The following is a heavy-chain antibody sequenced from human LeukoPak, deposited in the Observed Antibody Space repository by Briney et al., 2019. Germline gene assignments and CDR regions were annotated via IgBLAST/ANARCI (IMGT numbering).Heavy chain of an antibody. Sequence: SETLSLTCTVSGGSISSSSYYWGWIRQPPGKGLEWIGYIYYSGRTYYNPSLKSRVTISVDTSKNQFSLKLSSVTAADTAVYYCTRAQYYYDSLDYFDYWGQGTLVTVSS. V-gene: IGHV4-39*07. J-gene: IGHJ4*02. D-gene: IGHD3-22*01. CDR1: GGSISSSSYY. CDR2: IYYSGRT. CDR3: TRAQYYYDSLDYFDY.